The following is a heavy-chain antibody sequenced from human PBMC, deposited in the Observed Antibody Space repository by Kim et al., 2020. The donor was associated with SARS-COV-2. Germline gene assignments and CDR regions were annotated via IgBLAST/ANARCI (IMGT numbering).Heavy chain of an antibody. V-gene: IGHV3-48*01. D-gene: IGHD3-9*01. CDR1: GFTFSSYG. CDR3: AWTTDILAGLADYY. J-gene: IGHJ6*01. Sequence: GGSLRLSCAASGFTFSSYGMSWVRQAPGKGLEWVAVITSNSGSKYYADSVQGRFTISRANAKTTMTLQMQSMSAEDTDAYYCAWTTDILAGLADYY. CDR2: ITSNSGSK.